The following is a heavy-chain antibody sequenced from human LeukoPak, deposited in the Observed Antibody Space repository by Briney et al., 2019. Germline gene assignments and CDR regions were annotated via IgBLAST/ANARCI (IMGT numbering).Heavy chain of an antibody. V-gene: IGHV3-23*01. CDR3: AKDHGGYYYDSSGYYYLRRKDFDY. J-gene: IGHJ4*02. CDR1: GFTFSSYA. D-gene: IGHD3-22*01. CDR2: ISGSGGST. Sequence: GGSLRLSCAASGFTFSSYAMSWVRQAPGKGLEWVSAISGSGGSTYYADSVKGRFTISRDNSKNTLYLQMNSLRAEDTAVYYCAKDHGGYYYDSSGYYYLRRKDFDYWGQGTLVTVSS.